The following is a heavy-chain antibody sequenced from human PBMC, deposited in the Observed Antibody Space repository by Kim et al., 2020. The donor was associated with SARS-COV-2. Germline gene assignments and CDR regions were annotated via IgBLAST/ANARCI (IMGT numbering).Heavy chain of an antibody. CDR1: GHTLTDLS. CDR3: ATGKKRVYGVNVYYYKYEVDV. J-gene: IGHJ6*02. CDR2: FDLEDGET. V-gene: IGHV1-24*01. Sequence: ASVKVSCKVSGHTLTDLSIHWVRQAPGKGLEWMGGFDLEDGETIYALKFQGRVTMTEDPSTDTAYMEMGSLKTEDTAVYYCATGKKRVYGVNVYYYKYEVDVWGQGTTVAVS. D-gene: IGHD5-12*01.